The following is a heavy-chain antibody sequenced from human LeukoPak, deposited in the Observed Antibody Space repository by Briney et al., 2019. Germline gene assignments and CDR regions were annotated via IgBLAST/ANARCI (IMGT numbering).Heavy chain of an antibody. V-gene: IGHV3-53*01. CDR1: GFTVSSKY. J-gene: IGHJ4*02. Sequence: GGSLRLSCAASGFTVSSKYMSWVRQAPGKGLEWVSVIYSGGSTYCADSVKGRFTISRDNSNNTVDIQMNSLRVEDTAVYYCTMRGNTWYDCWGQGTLVTVSS. CDR3: TMRGNTWYDC. D-gene: IGHD6-13*01. CDR2: IYSGGST.